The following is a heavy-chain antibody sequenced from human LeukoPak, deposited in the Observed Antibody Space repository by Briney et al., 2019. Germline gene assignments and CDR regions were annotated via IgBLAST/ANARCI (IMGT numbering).Heavy chain of an antibody. CDR1: GFTFSSYA. CDR3: ARGLNYYDSSYFDY. D-gene: IGHD3-22*01. CDR2: ISYDGSNK. Sequence: GGSLRLSCAASGFTFSSYAMHWVRQAPGKGLEWVAVISYDGSNKYYADSVKGRFTISRDNSKNTLYLQMNSLRAEDTAVYYCARGLNYYDSSYFDYWGQGTLVTVSS. V-gene: IGHV3-30-3*01. J-gene: IGHJ4*02.